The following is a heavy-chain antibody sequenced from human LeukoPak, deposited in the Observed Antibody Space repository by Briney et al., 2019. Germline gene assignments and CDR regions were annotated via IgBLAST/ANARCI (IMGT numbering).Heavy chain of an antibody. CDR2: INAGNGNT. J-gene: IGHJ5*02. CDR1: GYTFTSFA. V-gene: IGHV1-3*03. CDR3: ARGALGSFGVARNWFDP. Sequence: ASVEVSCKASGYTFTSFAMHWVRQAPGQRIEWMGWINAGNGNTKYSQEFQGRVTITRDTSASTAYMELSSLRSEDMAVYYCARGALGSFGVARNWFDPWGQGTLVTVSS. D-gene: IGHD3-3*01.